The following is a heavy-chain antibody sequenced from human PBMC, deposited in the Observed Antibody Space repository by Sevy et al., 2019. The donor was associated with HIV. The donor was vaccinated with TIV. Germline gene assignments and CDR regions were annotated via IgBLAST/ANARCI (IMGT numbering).Heavy chain of an antibody. J-gene: IGHJ4*02. CDR1: GFTFNNYG. Sequence: GGSLRLSCAASGFTFNNYGMNWVRQAPGKGLEWVSSISTTNKYIQYTDSVKGRLTISRDKAKNSLYLQRNSLRAEDTAVYYCARDLAYGGNPGPFDYWGQGTRVTVSS. D-gene: IGHD4-17*01. CDR3: ARDLAYGGNPGPFDY. CDR2: ISTTNKYI. V-gene: IGHV3-21*01.